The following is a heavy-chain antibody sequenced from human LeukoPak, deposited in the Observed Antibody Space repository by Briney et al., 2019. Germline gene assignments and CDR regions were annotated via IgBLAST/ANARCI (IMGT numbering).Heavy chain of an antibody. D-gene: IGHD2-2*01. J-gene: IGHJ4*01. CDR1: GSSIRSSSYH. CDR2: IHYSGST. V-gene: IGHV4-39*01. CDR3: ARLTGRDTSDWPYFHY. Sequence: TETLSLTCTVSGSSIRSSSYHWGWVRQPPGKGLEWIGNIHYSGSTSYNPSLKSRVTLSVDTSKNQFSLKLSSVTAADTAVFYCARLTGRDTSDWPYFHYWGQGALVTVSS.